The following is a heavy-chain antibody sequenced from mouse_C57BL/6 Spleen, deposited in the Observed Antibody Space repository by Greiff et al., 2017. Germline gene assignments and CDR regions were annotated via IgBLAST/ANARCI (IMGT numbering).Heavy chain of an antibody. CDR2: IYIGNGYT. CDR3: ARGWDGAMDY. J-gene: IGHJ4*01. Sequence: VQLKESGPELVKPGASVKISCKASGYAFSSSWMNWVKQRPGKGLEWIGYIYIGNGYTEYNEKFKGKATLTSDTSSSTAYMQLSSLTSEDSAIYFCARGWDGAMDYWGQGTSVTVSS. CDR1: GYAFSSSW. V-gene: IGHV1-82*01. D-gene: IGHD4-1*01.